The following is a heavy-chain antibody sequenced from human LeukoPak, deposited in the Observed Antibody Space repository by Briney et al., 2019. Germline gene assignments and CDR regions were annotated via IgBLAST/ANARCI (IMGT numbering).Heavy chain of an antibody. CDR3: ASRAGIAAADY. D-gene: IGHD6-25*01. V-gene: IGHV4-4*02. J-gene: IGHJ4*02. CDR1: GGSISSTNW. CDR2: IYRSGSA. Sequence: SETLSLTCAVSGGSISSTNWWSWVRQPPGKGLEWIGEIYRSGSANYNPSLKSRVTISVDKSKNHFSLKLSSVTAADTAVYYCASRAGIAAADYWGQGTLVTVSS.